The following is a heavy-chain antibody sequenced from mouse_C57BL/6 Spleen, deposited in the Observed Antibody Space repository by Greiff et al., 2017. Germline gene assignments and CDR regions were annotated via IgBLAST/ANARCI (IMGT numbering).Heavy chain of an antibody. D-gene: IGHD1-1*01. Sequence: EVKLMESGEGLVKPGGSLKLSCAASGFTFSSYAMSWVRQTPEKRLEWVAYISSGGDYIYYADTVKGRFTISRDNARNTLYLQMSSLKSEDTAMYYCTRGYGSSYGYFDVWGTGTTVTVSS. CDR1: GFTFSSYA. CDR3: TRGYGSSYGYFDV. J-gene: IGHJ1*03. V-gene: IGHV5-9-1*02. CDR2: ISSGGDYI.